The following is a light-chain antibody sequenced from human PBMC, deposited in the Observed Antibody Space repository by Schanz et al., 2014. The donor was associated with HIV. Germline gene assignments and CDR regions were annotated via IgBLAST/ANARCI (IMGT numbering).Light chain of an antibody. J-gene: IGKJ1*01. CDR2: EAS. CDR1: QGIGTW. Sequence: DIQMTQSPSRLSASVGDSVTITCRASQGIGTWLAWYQQKPGKAPELLIYEASTLKSGVPLRFTGSGSGTEFALTISSLQPDDFATYYCQQSYSTPRTFGQGTKVEIK. CDR3: QQSYSTPRT. V-gene: IGKV1-5*03.